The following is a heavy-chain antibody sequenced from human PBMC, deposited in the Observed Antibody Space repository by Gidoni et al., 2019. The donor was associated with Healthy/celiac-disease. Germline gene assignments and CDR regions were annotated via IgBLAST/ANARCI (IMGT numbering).Heavy chain of an antibody. D-gene: IGHD5-18*01. J-gene: IGHJ5*02. CDR3: ARERYSYGSNWFDP. CDR1: GGSFSGYY. V-gene: IGHV4-34*01. CDR2: INHSGST. Sequence: QVQLQQWGAGLLKPSETLSLTCAVYGGSFSGYYCSWIRQPPGKGLEWIGEINHSGSTNYNPSLKSRVTISVDTSKNQFSLKLSSVTAADTAAYYCARERYSYGSNWFDPWGQGTLVTVSS.